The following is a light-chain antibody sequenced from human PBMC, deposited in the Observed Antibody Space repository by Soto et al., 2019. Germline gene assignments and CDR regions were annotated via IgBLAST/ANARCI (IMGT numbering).Light chain of an antibody. J-gene: IGLJ2*01. Sequence: QLVLTQPRSVSGSPGQSVTISCTGTSSDVGGYNYVSWYQQHPGKAPKLMIYDVSKRPSGGPDRFSGSKSGNTASLTISGLQAEDEADYYCCSYGSNYTLLFGGGTKLTVL. CDR2: DVS. V-gene: IGLV2-11*01. CDR1: SSDVGGYNY. CDR3: CSYGSNYTLL.